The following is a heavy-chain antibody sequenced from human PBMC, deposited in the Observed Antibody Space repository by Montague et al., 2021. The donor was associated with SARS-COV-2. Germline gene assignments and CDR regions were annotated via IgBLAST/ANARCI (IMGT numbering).Heavy chain of an antibody. Sequence: SLRLSCAASGFTLSSYALHWVRQAPGKGLEWVAVLSYDGSNQYYSYSXXVLFTISRDNSKNTLYLQMNSLRADDTAVYYCARDNYDYVWGSYRYIYWGQGTLVTVSS. CDR3: ARDNYDYVWGSYRYIY. CDR2: LSYDGSNQ. CDR1: GFTLSSYA. D-gene: IGHD3-16*02. V-gene: IGHV3-30*04. J-gene: IGHJ4*02.